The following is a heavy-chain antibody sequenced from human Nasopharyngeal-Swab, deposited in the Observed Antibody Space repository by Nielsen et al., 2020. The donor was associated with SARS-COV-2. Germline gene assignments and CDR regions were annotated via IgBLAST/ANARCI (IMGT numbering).Heavy chain of an antibody. CDR2: INPSGGST. CDR3: ARSPYSSGWYYFDY. CDR1: GYTFTSYY. Sequence: ASVQVTCNASGYTFTSYYIHWVRQPPAQGLEWMGIINPSGGSTSYAQKFQGRFTMTRDTSTSTVYMELSSLTSEDTAVYYCARSPYSSGWYYFDYWGKGTLVTVSS. D-gene: IGHD6-19*01. V-gene: IGHV1-46*01. J-gene: IGHJ4*02.